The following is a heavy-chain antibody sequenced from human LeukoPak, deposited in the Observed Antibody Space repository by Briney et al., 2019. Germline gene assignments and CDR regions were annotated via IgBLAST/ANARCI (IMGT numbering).Heavy chain of an antibody. CDR1: GVSISSYD. CDR3: ARDSNPGYSSSWYYYGMDV. Sequence: SETLSLTCAVSGVSISSYDWSWVRQPPGKGLEWIGYIYYSGSTNYNASLKSRVTISVDTSKNQFSLKLSSVTAADTAVYYCARDSNPGYSSSWYYYGMDVWGQGTTVTVSS. CDR2: IYYSGST. J-gene: IGHJ6*02. D-gene: IGHD6-13*01. V-gene: IGHV4-59*01.